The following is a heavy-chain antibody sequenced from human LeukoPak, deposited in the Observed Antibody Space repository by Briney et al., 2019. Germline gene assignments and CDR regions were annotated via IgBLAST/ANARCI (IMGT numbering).Heavy chain of an antibody. CDR1: GGSISSSSYY. J-gene: IGHJ4*02. V-gene: IGHV4-39*07. CDR2: INHSGRY. Sequence: SETLSLTCTVSGGSISSSSYYWGWIRQPPGKGLEWIAEINHSGRYNYNPSLKSRVTISVDTSKNQFSLTLSSVTAADTAVYYCARGGATPTVFPYWGQGTLVTVSS. CDR3: ARGGATPTVFPY. D-gene: IGHD4-17*01.